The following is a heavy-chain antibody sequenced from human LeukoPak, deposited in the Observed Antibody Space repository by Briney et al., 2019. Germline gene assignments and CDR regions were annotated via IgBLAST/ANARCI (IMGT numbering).Heavy chain of an antibody. V-gene: IGHV3-23*01. CDR2: FSATDGSA. CDR3: AKARIAAAGTGAFDV. J-gene: IGHJ3*01. Sequence: GGSLRLSCVVSGISLSNYAMTWVRQAPGKGLEWVSAFSATDGSAQYAESVKGRFTVSRDNSKNSLYLQMDSLRAEDTAVYYCAKARIAAAGTGAFDVWGQGTKVTVSS. CDR1: GISLSNYA. D-gene: IGHD6-13*01.